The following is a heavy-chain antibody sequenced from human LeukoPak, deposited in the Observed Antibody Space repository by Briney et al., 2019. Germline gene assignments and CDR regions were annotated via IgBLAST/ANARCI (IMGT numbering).Heavy chain of an antibody. CDR2: ISSTSSYI. CDR3: AKAPRYYYDSSGYPYYFDY. D-gene: IGHD3-22*01. CDR1: GFTFSSYS. Sequence: PGGSLRLSCAASGFTFSSYSMNWVRQAPGKGLEWVSSISSTSSYIYSADSVKGRFTISRDNAKNSLYLQMNSLRAEDTAVYYCAKAPRYYYDSSGYPYYFDYWGQGTLVTVSS. V-gene: IGHV3-21*04. J-gene: IGHJ4*02.